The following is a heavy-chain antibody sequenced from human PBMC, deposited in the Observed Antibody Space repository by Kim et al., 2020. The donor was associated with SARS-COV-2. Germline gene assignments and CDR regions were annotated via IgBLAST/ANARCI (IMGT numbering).Heavy chain of an antibody. D-gene: IGHD4-17*01. Sequence: SETLSLTCAVYGGSFSGYYWSWIRQPPGKGLEWIGEINHSGSTNYNPSLKSRVTISVDTSKNQFSLKLSSVTAADTAVYYCARSRYGDYRGPRGYFDYWGQGTLVTVSS. CDR2: INHSGST. V-gene: IGHV4-34*01. CDR1: GGSFSGYY. J-gene: IGHJ4*02. CDR3: ARSRYGDYRGPRGYFDY.